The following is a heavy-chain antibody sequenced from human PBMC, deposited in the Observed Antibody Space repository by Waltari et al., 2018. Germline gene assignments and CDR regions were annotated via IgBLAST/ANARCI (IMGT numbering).Heavy chain of an antibody. V-gene: IGHV1-8*01. D-gene: IGHD1-26*01. CDR1: GNTFTTCD. Sequence: QVQLVQSGAEVKKPGASVKVSCKASGNTFTTCDSKWGRQASAQGLEWMGWMNPISGNTNYAQKFKGRVTLTMNISTSTAYMEVTSLTSEDTAVYYCAAEKWERQRGYYYYGMDLWGQGTTVTVSS. J-gene: IGHJ6*02. CDR2: MNPISGNT. CDR3: AAEKWERQRGYYYYGMDL.